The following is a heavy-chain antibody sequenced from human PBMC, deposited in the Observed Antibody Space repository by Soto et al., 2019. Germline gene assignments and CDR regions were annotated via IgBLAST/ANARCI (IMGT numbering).Heavy chain of an antibody. Sequence: QVQLQESGPGLVKPSETLSLTCTVSGGSINNYYWSWIRQPPGKGLEWIGYIYYSGSTNYNPSLKRRVTISVDTSKYQVSLKLRSVTAADTAVYYCARRYGGNFDYWGQGTLVTVSS. CDR1: GGSINNYY. J-gene: IGHJ4*02. CDR2: IYYSGST. D-gene: IGHD1-26*01. CDR3: ARRYGGNFDY. V-gene: IGHV4-59*01.